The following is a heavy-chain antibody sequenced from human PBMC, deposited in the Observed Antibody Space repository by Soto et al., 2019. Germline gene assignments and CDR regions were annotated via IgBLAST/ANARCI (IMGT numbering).Heavy chain of an antibody. D-gene: IGHD1-26*01. CDR3: ARGQTWAHFDY. CDR2: ISTNGVST. V-gene: IGHV3-64*01. Sequence: EVQLVESGGGLVQPGGSLRLSCAASGFTFSSYAMHWVRQAPGKGLEYVSAISTNGVSTYYANSVKVRFTISRDNSKSTLYLQMGSLRAEDLAVYYCARGQTWAHFDYWGHGTLVTVSS. CDR1: GFTFSSYA. J-gene: IGHJ4*01.